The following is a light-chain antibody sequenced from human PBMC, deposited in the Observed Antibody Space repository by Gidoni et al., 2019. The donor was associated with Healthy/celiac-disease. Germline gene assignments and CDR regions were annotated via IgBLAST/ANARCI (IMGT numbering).Light chain of an antibody. V-gene: IGKV1-5*03. CDR1: QSISSW. CDR3: QQYNSYSQA. J-gene: IGKJ1*01. Sequence: DIQMTQSPSTLSASVGDRVTITCPASQSISSWLAWYQQKPGKAPKLLNYKASSLGSGVPSRFSGSGSGTEFTLTISSLQPDDFATYYCQQYNSYSQAFGQGTKVEIK. CDR2: KAS.